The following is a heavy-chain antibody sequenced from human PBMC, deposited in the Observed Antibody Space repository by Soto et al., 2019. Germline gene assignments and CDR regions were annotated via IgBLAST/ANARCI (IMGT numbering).Heavy chain of an antibody. CDR3: ARGLKGGFYDSSGYYYWYGMDV. CDR1: GFTLSDHY. D-gene: IGHD3-22*01. Sequence: PGGSLRVSCAAAGFTLSDHYMEWVRQAPGEGLEWVGRTRNKANMYTTEYAASVKGRFTIPRDDSKNSLYLQMSSLKTEDTAVYYCARGLKGGFYDSSGYYYWYGMDVWGQGTTVTVSS. CDR2: TRNKANMYTT. J-gene: IGHJ6*02. V-gene: IGHV3-72*01.